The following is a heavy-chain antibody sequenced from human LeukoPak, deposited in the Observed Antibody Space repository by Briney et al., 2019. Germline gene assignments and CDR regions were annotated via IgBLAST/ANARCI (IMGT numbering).Heavy chain of an antibody. CDR3: ARASPNYYYYGMDV. CDR1: GGSISSYY. Sequence: KTSETLSLTCTVSGGSISSYYWSWIRQPPGKGLEWIGYIYYSGSTNYNPSLKSRVTISVDTSKNQFSLKLSSVTAADTAVYYCARASPNYYYYGMDVWGQGTTVTVSS. CDR2: IYYSGST. J-gene: IGHJ6*02. V-gene: IGHV4-59*01.